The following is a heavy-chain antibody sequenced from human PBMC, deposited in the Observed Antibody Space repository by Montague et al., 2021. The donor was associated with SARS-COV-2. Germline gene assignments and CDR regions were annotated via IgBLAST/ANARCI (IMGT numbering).Heavy chain of an antibody. CDR2: ISSSSSYI. Sequence: YLRLSCAASGFTFSSYSMNLFRQAPGKGLEWVSSISSSSSYIYYSDSVKGRFTISRDNAKNSLYLQMNSLRAEDTAVYYCARDFNYYYYYGMDVWGQGTTVTVSS. V-gene: IGHV3-21*01. CDR1: GFTFSSYS. CDR3: ARDFNYYYYYGMDV. J-gene: IGHJ6*02.